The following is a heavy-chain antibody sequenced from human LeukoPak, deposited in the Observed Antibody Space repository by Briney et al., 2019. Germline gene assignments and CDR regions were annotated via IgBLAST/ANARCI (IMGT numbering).Heavy chain of an antibody. CDR2: ISYDGNYI. V-gene: IGHV3-30*04. J-gene: IGHJ4*02. D-gene: IGHD5-18*01. Sequence: GGSLRLSCAASGFTFSSYSMHWVRQAPGKGLEWVAVISYDGNYIYYADSVRGRFTISRDNRKNTLYLQMNSLRGEDTAEYYCARGVSRAYSYGHRYYFDYWGQKTLVTVSS. CDR1: GFTFSSYS. CDR3: ARGVSRAYSYGHRYYFDY.